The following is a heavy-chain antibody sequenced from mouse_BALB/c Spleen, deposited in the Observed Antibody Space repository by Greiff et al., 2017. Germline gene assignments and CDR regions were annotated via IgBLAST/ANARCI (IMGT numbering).Heavy chain of an antibody. D-gene: IGHD1-1*01. CDR1: GFTFSSYG. CDR2: INSNGGRT. CDR3: AREAYGSRSYWYFDY. V-gene: IGHV5-6-3*01. J-gene: IGHJ1*01. Sequence: EVQLVESGGGLVQPGGSLKLSCAASGFTFSSYGMSWVRQTPDKRLELVATINSNGGRTYYPDSVKGRFTISSDNAKNTLYLQMTRLTSEDTAMYYGAREAYGSRSYWYFDYWGEGTTVTVSS.